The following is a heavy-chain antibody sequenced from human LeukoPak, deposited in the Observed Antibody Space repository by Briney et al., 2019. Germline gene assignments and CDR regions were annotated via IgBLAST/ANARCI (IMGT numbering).Heavy chain of an antibody. CDR3: ARDQLDIVVVPAAIPVGY. J-gene: IGHJ4*02. D-gene: IGHD2-2*02. V-gene: IGHV3-30*04. CDR2: ISYDGSNK. Sequence: GGSLRLSCAASGFTFSSYAMLWVRQAPGKGLEWVAVISYDGSNKYYADSVKGRFTISRDNSKNTLYLQMNSLRAEDTAVYYCARDQLDIVVVPAAIPVGYWGQGTLVTVSS. CDR1: GFTFSSYA.